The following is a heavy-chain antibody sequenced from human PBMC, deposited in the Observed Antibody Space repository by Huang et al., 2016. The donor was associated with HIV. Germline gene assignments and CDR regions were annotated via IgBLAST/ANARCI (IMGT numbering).Heavy chain of an antibody. CDR1: GGSINSYY. V-gene: IGHV4-59*01. J-gene: IGHJ2*01. CDR2: SHYSGST. Sequence: QVQLQESGPGLVKPSETLSLTCTVSGGSINSYYWSWIRQPPGKGLDWIGYSHYSGSTIYNPSLKRRVTISVDTAKNQFSLKLSSVTAADTAMYYCARNYYDNVDWYFDLWGRGTLVTVSS. CDR3: ARNYYDNVDWYFDL. D-gene: IGHD3-22*01.